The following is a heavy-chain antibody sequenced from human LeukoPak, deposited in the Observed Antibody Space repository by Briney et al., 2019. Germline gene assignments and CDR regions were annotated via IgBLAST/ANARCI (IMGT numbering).Heavy chain of an antibody. Sequence: GGSLRLSCTASGLTFSTSGFNWVRQAPGKGLEWVASIGPTGSDRYHADSIKGRFTISRDNANNFLYLQMNSLRAEDTAVYYCAAETNGRHYDYWGQGTLLTVSS. V-gene: IGHV3-21*06. CDR2: IGPTGSDR. D-gene: IGHD1-14*01. J-gene: IGHJ4*02. CDR1: GLTFSTSG. CDR3: AAETNGRHYDY.